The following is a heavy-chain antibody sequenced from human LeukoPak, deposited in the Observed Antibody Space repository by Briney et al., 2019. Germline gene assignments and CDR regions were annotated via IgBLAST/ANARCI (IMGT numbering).Heavy chain of an antibody. V-gene: IGHV3-21*01. Sequence: GGSLRLSCVDSGFTFSNYNMDWVRQAPGKAMEWVSSITRSGTYTFYADSVKGRFTISRDNAKNSLFLQMDSLGPEDTAMYFCARDPYSGNYGAYYYYYMDVWGKGTTVTISS. CDR1: GFTFSNYN. D-gene: IGHD1-26*01. CDR3: ARDPYSGNYGAYYYYYMDV. CDR2: ITRSGTYT. J-gene: IGHJ6*03.